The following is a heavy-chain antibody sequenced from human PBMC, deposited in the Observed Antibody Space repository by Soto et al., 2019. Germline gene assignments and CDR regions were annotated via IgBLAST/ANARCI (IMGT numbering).Heavy chain of an antibody. D-gene: IGHD2-21*02. J-gene: IGHJ1*01. CDR1: GGSFSSSSLY. CDR3: ATCGGDCYSPYFQH. V-gene: IGHV4-39*01. Sequence: PSETLSLSCTVSGGSFSSSSLYWGWLRQPPGKGLEWIGSIYYSGSTHYNSSLKSQITISVDTSKNQYSLKLSSVAAADTAVYYCATCGGDCYSPYFQHWGQGTLVTVSS. CDR2: IYYSGST.